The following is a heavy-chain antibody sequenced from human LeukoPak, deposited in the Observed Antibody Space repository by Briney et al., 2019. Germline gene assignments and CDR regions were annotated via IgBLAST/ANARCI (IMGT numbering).Heavy chain of an antibody. Sequence: SETLSLTCTVSGGSISSHYWSWIRQPPGKGLEWIGYIYYSGSTNYNPSLKSRVTISVDTSKNQFSLKLSSVTAADTAVYYCAGSHLAARTFDYWGQGTLVTVSS. V-gene: IGHV4-59*11. J-gene: IGHJ4*02. D-gene: IGHD6-6*01. CDR3: AGSHLAARTFDY. CDR1: GGSISSHY. CDR2: IYYSGST.